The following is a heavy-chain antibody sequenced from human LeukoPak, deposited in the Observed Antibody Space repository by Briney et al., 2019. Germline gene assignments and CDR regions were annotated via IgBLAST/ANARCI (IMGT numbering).Heavy chain of an antibody. Sequence: GGSLRLSCAASGFTFSNAWMSWVRQAPGKGLEWVGRIKSKTDGGTTDYAAPVKGRFTISRDDSKNTLYLQMSSLKTEDTAVYYCTTDPYYDFWSGYYNYWGRGTLVTVSS. J-gene: IGHJ4*02. CDR2: IKSKTDGGTT. V-gene: IGHV3-15*01. D-gene: IGHD3-3*01. CDR3: TTDPYYDFWSGYYNY. CDR1: GFTFSNAW.